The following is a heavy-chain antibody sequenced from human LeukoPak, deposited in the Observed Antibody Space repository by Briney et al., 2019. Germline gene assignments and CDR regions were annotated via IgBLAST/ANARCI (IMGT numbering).Heavy chain of an antibody. D-gene: IGHD5-12*01. V-gene: IGHV3-21*01. Sequence: GGSLRLSCAASGFTFSSSSMNWVRQAPRKGLEWVSSISSGSSYIYYADSVKGRFTISRDNAKNSLFLQMNSLRAEDTAVYYCARGSGNDAPMPKLSDSWGQGTLVTVSS. CDR1: GFTFSSSS. CDR3: ARGSGNDAPMPKLSDS. J-gene: IGHJ4*02. CDR2: ISSGSSYI.